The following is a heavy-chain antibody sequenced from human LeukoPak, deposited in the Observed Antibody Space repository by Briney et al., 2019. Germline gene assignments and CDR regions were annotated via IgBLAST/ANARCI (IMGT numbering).Heavy chain of an antibody. J-gene: IGHJ6*02. V-gene: IGHV6-1*01. Sequence: SQTLSLTCVIFGDSVSSNSAAWNWIRQSPSRGLEWLGRTYYRSKWYSYSAVSVKSRIIINPDTSKNQFSLQLNSVTPEDTAVYYCARLPLRSIAVGYYGMDVWGQGTTVTVSS. CDR2: TYYRSKWYS. CDR3: ARLPLRSIAVGYYGMDV. D-gene: IGHD6-6*01. CDR1: GDSVSSNSAA.